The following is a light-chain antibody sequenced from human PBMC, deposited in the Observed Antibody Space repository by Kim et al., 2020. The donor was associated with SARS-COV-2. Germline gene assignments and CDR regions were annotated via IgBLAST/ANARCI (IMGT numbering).Light chain of an antibody. V-gene: IGKV3-20*01. CDR2: SAS. Sequence: VVLTQSPGTLSLSPGDRVTLSCRASRSMSAGYLTWYQQKPGQAPRLLMYSASTRTTGIPDRFSGSESGTDFILTISRLEPEDSDVYYCHHLSSSPYYTFGQGTKLEI. CDR3: HHLSSSPYYT. J-gene: IGKJ2*01. CDR1: RSMSAGY.